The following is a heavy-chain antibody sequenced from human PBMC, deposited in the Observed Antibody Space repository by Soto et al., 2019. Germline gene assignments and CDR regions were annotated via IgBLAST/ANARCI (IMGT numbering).Heavy chain of an antibody. CDR3: ARDRSGPFIPRQNYYYYYGMDV. CDR1: GGSISSGGYY. V-gene: IGHV4-31*03. CDR2: IYYSGST. D-gene: IGHD5-12*01. Sequence: PSETLSLTCTVSGGSISSGGYYWSWIRQHPGKGLEWIGYIYYSGSTYYNPSLKSRVAISVDTSKNQFSLKLSSVTAADTAVYYCARDRSGPFIPRQNYYYYYGMDVWGQGTTVTSP. J-gene: IGHJ6*02.